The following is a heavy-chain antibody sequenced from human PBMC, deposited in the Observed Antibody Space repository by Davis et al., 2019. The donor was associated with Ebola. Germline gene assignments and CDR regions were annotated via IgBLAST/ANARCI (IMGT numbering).Heavy chain of an antibody. D-gene: IGHD6-13*01. Sequence: PGGSLRLSCAASGFTFDDYAMHWVRQAPGKGLEWVSGISWNSGSIGYADSVKGRFTISRDNAKNSLYLQMNSLRAEDTALYYCAKVSRGSSWYGSIFDYWGQGTLVTVSS. J-gene: IGHJ4*02. CDR3: AKVSRGSSWYGSIFDY. V-gene: IGHV3-9*01. CDR1: GFTFDDYA. CDR2: ISWNSGSI.